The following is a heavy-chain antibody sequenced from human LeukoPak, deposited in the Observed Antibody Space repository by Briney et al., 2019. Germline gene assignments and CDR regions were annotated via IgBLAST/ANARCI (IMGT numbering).Heavy chain of an antibody. CDR3: AVGYCTSTSCFNFDY. D-gene: IGHD2-2*01. J-gene: IGHJ4*02. V-gene: IGHV3-30*02. CDR2: ISYDGSTE. Sequence: GGSLRLSCAASGFTFSSYGIHWVRQAPGKGLEWVAFISYDGSTEYYADSAKGRFTISRDNSKNTLYLQMNSLRAEDSAVYYCAVGYCTSTSCFNFDYWGQGTLVTVSS. CDR1: GFTFSSYG.